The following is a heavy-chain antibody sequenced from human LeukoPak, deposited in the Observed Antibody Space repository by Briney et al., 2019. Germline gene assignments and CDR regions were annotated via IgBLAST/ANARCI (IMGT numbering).Heavy chain of an antibody. CDR2: IYYSGST. V-gene: IGHV4-59*05. CDR3: ARNRGYCSGGSCYVKHFDY. J-gene: IGHJ4*02. D-gene: IGHD2-15*01. CDR1: GGSISSYY. Sequence: SETLSLTCTVSGGSISSYYWSWIRQPPGKGLEWIGSIYYSGSTYYNPSLKSRVTISVDTSKNQFSLKLSSVTAADTAVYYCARNRGYCSGGSCYVKHFDYWGQGTLVTVSS.